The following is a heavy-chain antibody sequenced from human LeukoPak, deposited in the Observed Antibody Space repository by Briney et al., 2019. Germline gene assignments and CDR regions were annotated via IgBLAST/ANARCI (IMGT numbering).Heavy chain of an antibody. CDR1: GGTFSSYA. V-gene: IGHV1-69*04. CDR3: AREHSSGYYVLPPFDY. D-gene: IGHD3-22*01. CDR2: IIPILGIA. J-gene: IGHJ4*02. Sequence: ASVKVSCKASGGTFSSYAISWVRQAPGRGLEWMGRIIPILGIANYAQKFQGRVTITADKSTSTAYMELSSLRSEDTAVYYCAREHSSGYYVLPPFDYWGQGTLVTVSS.